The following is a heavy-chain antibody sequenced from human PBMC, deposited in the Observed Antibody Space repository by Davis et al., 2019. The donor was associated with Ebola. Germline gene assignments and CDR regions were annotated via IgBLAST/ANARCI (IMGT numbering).Heavy chain of an antibody. D-gene: IGHD3-9*01. V-gene: IGHV3-21*01. CDR2: ISSSSSYI. J-gene: IGHJ4*02. CDR3: ARDGYFDWLLSGYFDY. Sequence: GGSLRLSCAASGFTFSSYSMNWVRQAPGKGLEWVSSISSSSSYIYYADSVKGRFTISRDNAKNSLYLQMNSLRAEDTAVYYCARDGYFDWLLSGYFDYWGQGTLVTVSS. CDR1: GFTFSSYS.